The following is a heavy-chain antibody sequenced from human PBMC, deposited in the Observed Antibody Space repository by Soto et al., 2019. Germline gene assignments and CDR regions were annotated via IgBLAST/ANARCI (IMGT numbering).Heavy chain of an antibody. CDR3: AKGSTATTYFDY. CDR1: GFTFSSYG. V-gene: IGHV3-30*18. D-gene: IGHD5-18*01. Sequence: QVQLVESGGGVVQPGRSLRLSCAASGFTFSSYGMHWVRQAPGKGLEWVAVISYDGSNKYYADSVKGRFTISRDNSKNTRYLQMNSLRAEYTAVYYCAKGSTATTYFDYWCQGTLVTVSS. CDR2: ISYDGSNK. J-gene: IGHJ4*02.